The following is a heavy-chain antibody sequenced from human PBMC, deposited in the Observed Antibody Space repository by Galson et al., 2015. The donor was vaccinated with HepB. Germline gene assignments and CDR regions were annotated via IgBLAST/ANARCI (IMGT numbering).Heavy chain of an antibody. CDR2: IKQDGSEK. D-gene: IGHD6-19*01. J-gene: IGHJ4*02. CDR3: ARRKQWTPGIFDY. V-gene: IGHV3-7*03. CDR1: GLTFSSYW. Sequence: SLRLSCAASGLTFSSYWMSWVRQAPGKGLEWVANIKQDGSEKYYVDSVKGRFTISRDNAKNSLYLQMNSLRAEDTAVYYCARRKQWTPGIFDYWGQGTLVTVSS.